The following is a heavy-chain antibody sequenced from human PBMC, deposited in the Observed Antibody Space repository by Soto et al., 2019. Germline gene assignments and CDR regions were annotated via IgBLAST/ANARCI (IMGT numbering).Heavy chain of an antibody. CDR1: GASISNYY. V-gene: IGHV4-4*07. J-gene: IGHJ4*02. CDR2: IYASGTT. Sequence: SETLSLTCTVSGASISNYYWSWIRQPAGKGLECLGRIYASGTTTYNPSLRSRVTMSVDTSKNQFSLNLNSVTAADTAVYYCARASRSELGTVEYWGQGTLVTVSS. CDR3: ARASRSELGTVEY. D-gene: IGHD1-1*01.